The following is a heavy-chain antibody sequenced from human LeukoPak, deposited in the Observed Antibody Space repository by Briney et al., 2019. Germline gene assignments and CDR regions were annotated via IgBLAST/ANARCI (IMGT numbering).Heavy chain of an antibody. CDR3: AREYRRWLVRTDFDY. V-gene: IGHV3-7*01. CDR2: IKQDGSEK. Sequence: PGGSLRLSCAASGFTFSSYGMHWVRQAPGKGLEWVANIKQDGSEKYYVDSVKGRFTISRDNAKNSLYLQMNSLRAEGTAVYYCAREYRRWLVRTDFDYWGQGTLVTVSS. D-gene: IGHD6-19*01. CDR1: GFTFSSYG. J-gene: IGHJ4*02.